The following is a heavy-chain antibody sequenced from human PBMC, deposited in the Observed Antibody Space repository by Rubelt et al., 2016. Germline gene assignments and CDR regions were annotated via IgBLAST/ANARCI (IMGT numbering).Heavy chain of an antibody. Sequence: QVQLHESGPGLVKPSQTLSLTCAVSGVSVSTPDHYWSWIRQQGMGLEWIGHIYYNGRTDSNPSLRSRISISLHTSENRFSLTFNSVTAADTAVYYCANGGVTYGRFYFDSWGQGTLVTVSS. CDR3: ANGGVTYGRFYFDS. D-gene: IGHD3-16*01. CDR2: IYYNGRT. J-gene: IGHJ4*02. V-gene: IGHV4-31*11. CDR1: GVSVSTPDHY.